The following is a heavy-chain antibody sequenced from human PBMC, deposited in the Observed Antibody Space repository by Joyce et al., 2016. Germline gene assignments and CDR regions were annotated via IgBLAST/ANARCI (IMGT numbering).Heavy chain of an antibody. Sequence: QVHLVESGGGVIQPGRALRLSCAASGFTFNNYGMFWFRQAPGKGLEGVAVIGYDGKNEDDGDSVNGRFSISRDNPKKTLYLQMSALRAEDTATYFCARASPPYDFWSGYYGNYYYGMDVWGQGTTVIVSS. CDR1: GFTFNNYG. V-gene: IGHV3-33*01. D-gene: IGHD3-3*01. J-gene: IGHJ6*02. CDR2: IGYDGKNE. CDR3: ARASPPYDFWSGYYGNYYYGMDV.